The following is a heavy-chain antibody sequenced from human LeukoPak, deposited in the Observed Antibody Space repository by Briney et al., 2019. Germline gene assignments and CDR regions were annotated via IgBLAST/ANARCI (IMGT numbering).Heavy chain of an antibody. CDR1: GESLNYYY. Sequence: SDTLSLTCGVYGESLNYYYWSWIRQSPGKGLEWIGDIFDGKTINYNPSLKSRVTISAATSSQQFSLNLKSVTAADTAVYFCASGAWAARLNSWAQGALVIVSS. V-gene: IGHV4-34*12. CDR2: IFDGKTI. J-gene: IGHJ4*02. D-gene: IGHD4-23*01. CDR3: ASGAWAARLNS.